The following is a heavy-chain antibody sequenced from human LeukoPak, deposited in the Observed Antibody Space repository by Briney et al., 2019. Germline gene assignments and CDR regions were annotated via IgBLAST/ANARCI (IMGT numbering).Heavy chain of an antibody. CDR3: ARAIGDWNYVPQFDY. D-gene: IGHD1-7*01. J-gene: IGHJ4*02. Sequence: GGSLRLSCAASGFTFSSYSMNWVRQAPGKGLEWVSYISSSSSTIYYADSVKGRFTISRDNAKSSLYLQMNSLRAEDTAVYYCARAIGDWNYVPQFDYWGQGTLVTVSS. V-gene: IGHV3-48*01. CDR2: ISSSSSTI. CDR1: GFTFSSYS.